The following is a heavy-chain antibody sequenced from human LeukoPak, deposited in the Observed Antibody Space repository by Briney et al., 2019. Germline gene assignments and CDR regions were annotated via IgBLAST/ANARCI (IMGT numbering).Heavy chain of an antibody. D-gene: IGHD3-10*01. V-gene: IGHV5-51*01. Sequence: GESLKISCKGSGYNFTPYWIVWVRQMPGKGLEWMGMTFPGDSYSIYSPSFQGQVTISVDKSINTAYLQWSSLKASDTAMYYCARRSDGERFDPWGQGTLVTVSS. CDR2: TFPGDSYS. J-gene: IGHJ5*02. CDR1: GYNFTPYW. CDR3: ARRSDGERFDP.